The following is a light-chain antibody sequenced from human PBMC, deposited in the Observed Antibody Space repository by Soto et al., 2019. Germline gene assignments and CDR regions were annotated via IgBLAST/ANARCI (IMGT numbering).Light chain of an antibody. V-gene: IGLV3-10*01. Sequence: SYELTQPPSVSVSPGQTARITCSGDALPKKYAYGYQQKSGQAPVLVIYEDSERTSGIPERFSGSSSGTMATLTISGAQVEDEADYYCYSTDSSHVVFGGGTKLTV. CDR2: EDS. CDR1: ALPKKY. CDR3: YSTDSSHVV. J-gene: IGLJ2*01.